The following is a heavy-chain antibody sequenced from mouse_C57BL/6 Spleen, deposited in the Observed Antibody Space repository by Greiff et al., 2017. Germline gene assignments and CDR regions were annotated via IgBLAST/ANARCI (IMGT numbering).Heavy chain of an antibody. Sequence: VQLQQSGAELVRPGASVKLSCKASGYTFTDYYINWVKQRPGQGLEWIARIYPGSGNTYYNEKFKGKATLTAEKSSSTAYMQLSSLTSEDSAVYVCARKGNYYGSSYAMDYWGQGTSVTVSS. D-gene: IGHD1-1*01. J-gene: IGHJ4*01. CDR1: GYTFTDYY. CDR2: IYPGSGNT. CDR3: ARKGNYYGSSYAMDY. V-gene: IGHV1-76*01.